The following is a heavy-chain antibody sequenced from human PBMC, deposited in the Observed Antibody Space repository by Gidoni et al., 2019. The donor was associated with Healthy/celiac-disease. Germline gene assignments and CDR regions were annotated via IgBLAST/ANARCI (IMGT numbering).Heavy chain of an antibody. V-gene: IGHV3-7*05. D-gene: IGHD6-13*01. CDR3: AREIGLAAAGTHYFDY. Sequence: GESGGGLVQPGGSLRLSCAASGFTFSSYWMSWVRQAPGKGLEWVANIKQDGSEKYYVDSVKGRFTISRDNAKNSLYLQMNSLRAEDTAVYYCAREIGLAAAGTHYFDYWGQGTLVTVSS. CDR1: GFTFSSYW. CDR2: IKQDGSEK. J-gene: IGHJ4*02.